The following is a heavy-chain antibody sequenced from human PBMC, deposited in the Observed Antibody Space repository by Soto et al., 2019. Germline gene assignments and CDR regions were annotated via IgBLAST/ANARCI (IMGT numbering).Heavy chain of an antibody. Sequence: EAQLVESGGGLVQPGGSLRLSCTASGISLSNYWMHWVRQAPGKGLVWVSRINTESTTITYADSVKGRFTICRDNAENTLFLHMNSLSAVDTGVYYGTKDTCGGSDCWGHGTLVTFSS. V-gene: IGHV3-74*01. CDR3: TKDTCGGSDC. CDR2: INTESTTI. J-gene: IGHJ4*01. CDR1: GISLSNYW. D-gene: IGHD2-21*01.